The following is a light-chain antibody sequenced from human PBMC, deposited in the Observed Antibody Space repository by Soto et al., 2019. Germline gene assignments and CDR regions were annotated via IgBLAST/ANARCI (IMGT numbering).Light chain of an antibody. CDR2: LNSDGSH. J-gene: IGLJ2*01. CDR1: SGHSTYV. Sequence: QPVLTQSPSASASLGASVKLTCTLSSGHSTYVIAWHQQQPEKGPRYLMNLNSDGSHSKGDGIPDRLSGSSSGAERYLIISSLQSDDEADYYCQTWGTGIQVFGGGTKLTVL. CDR3: QTWGTGIQV. V-gene: IGLV4-69*01.